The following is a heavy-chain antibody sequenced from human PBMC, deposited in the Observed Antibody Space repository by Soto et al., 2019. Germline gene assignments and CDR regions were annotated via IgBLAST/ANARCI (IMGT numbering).Heavy chain of an antibody. CDR3: AKERGWSVLYYFDY. Sequence: PGGSLRLSCTASGFTFSSYAMSWVRQAPGKGLEWVSAISGSGGSTYYADSVKGRFTISRDNSKNTLYLQMSSLRAEDTAVYYCAKERGWSVLYYFDYWGQGTLVTVSS. CDR2: ISGSGGST. V-gene: IGHV3-23*01. J-gene: IGHJ4*02. D-gene: IGHD6-19*01. CDR1: GFTFSSYA.